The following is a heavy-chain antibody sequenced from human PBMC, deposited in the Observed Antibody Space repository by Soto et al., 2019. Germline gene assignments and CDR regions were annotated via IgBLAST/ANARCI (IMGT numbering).Heavy chain of an antibody. J-gene: IGHJ4*02. D-gene: IGHD3-22*01. Sequence: RESLSLSWAASGFTFSSYGMHWVRQAPGKGLEWVAVIWYDGSNKYYADSVKGRFTISRDNSKNTLYLQMNSLRAEDTAVYYCAREEWSGDYYGNLGFDDWGQGSLVIVSS. CDR1: GFTFSSYG. CDR3: AREEWSGDYYGNLGFDD. V-gene: IGHV3-33*01. CDR2: IWYDGSNK.